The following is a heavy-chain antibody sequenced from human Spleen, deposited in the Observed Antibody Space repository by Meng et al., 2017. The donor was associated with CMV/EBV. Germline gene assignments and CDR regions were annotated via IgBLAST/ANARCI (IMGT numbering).Heavy chain of an antibody. CDR3: ARINSPLSYGIDV. CDR1: GGSISSSSHY. CDR2: IYHRGNT. Sequence: SETLSLTCTVSGGSISSSSHYWGWIRQPPGRGLEWIGNIYHRGNTYYNPSLRGRVTISLDTSKIQFALKVNYVTAADTAVYYCARINSPLSYGIDVWGQGTTVTVSS. V-gene: IGHV4-39*06. J-gene: IGHJ6*02.